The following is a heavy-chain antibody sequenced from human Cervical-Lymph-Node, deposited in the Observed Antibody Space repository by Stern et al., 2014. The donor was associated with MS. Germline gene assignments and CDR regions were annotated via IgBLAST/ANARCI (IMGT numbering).Heavy chain of an antibody. J-gene: IGHJ6*02. Sequence: QMQLVQSASEVKKPGSSVQVSCQASGGTFNTYPITWVRQAPGQGLEWVGGIIPDFGAPNYAQRFQDRVSITADETTRTVYMEWSSLRSDDTAIYFCARGTVAAPWKDYYLYFYGLDVWGPGTTVTVS. CDR2: IIPDFGAP. CDR3: ARGTVAAPWKDYYLYFYGLDV. V-gene: IGHV1-69*01. D-gene: IGHD6-6*01. CDR1: GGTFNTYP.